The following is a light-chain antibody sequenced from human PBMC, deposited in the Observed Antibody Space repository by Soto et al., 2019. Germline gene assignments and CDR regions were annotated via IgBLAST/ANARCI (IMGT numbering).Light chain of an antibody. V-gene: IGLV2-14*03. CDR1: ILDVGGYNY. Sequence: SVLTQPSSVSGSPGPSISISCTGTILDVGGYNYVSWYQQQPGKAPKLIIYEVTNRPSGVSDRFSGSKSDNTASLTISGLQTEDEADYYCCSYVSSKTYLFGTGTKVTVL. J-gene: IGLJ1*01. CDR2: EVT. CDR3: CSYVSSKTYL.